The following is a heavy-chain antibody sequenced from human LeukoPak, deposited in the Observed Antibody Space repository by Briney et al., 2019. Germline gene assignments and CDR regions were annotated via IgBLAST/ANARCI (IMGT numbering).Heavy chain of an antibody. CDR3: ARLGYSSSWHNWFDP. V-gene: IGHV4-61*02. CDR2: IYTSGST. J-gene: IGHJ5*02. Sequence: SETLSLTCTVSGGSISSGSYYWSWIRQPAGKGLEWIGRIYTSGSTNYNPSLKSRVTISVDASKNQFSLKLSSVTAADTAVYYCARLGYSSSWHNWFDPWGQGTLVTVSS. D-gene: IGHD6-13*01. CDR1: GGSISSGSYY.